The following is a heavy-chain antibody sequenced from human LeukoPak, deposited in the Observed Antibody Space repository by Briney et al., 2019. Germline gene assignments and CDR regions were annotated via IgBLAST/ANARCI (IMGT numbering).Heavy chain of an antibody. CDR3: VAAGATEEIPPDAFDI. J-gene: IGHJ3*02. CDR1: GFTFSSYS. CDR2: ISSSSSYI. D-gene: IGHD1-26*01. Sequence: PGGPLRLSCAASGFTFSSYSMNWVRQAPGKGLEWVSSISSSSSYIYYADSVKGRFTISRDNAKNSLYLQMNSLRAEDTAVYYCVAAGATEEIPPDAFDIWGQGTMVTVSS. V-gene: IGHV3-21*01.